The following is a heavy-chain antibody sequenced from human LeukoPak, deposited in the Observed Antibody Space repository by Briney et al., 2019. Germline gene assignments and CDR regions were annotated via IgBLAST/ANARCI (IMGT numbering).Heavy chain of an antibody. Sequence: SETLSLTCTVSGGSISSYYWSWIRQPPGKGLEWIGYIYYSGSTNYNPSLKSRVTISVDTSKNQFSLKLRSVTAADTAVCYCAGGSSGYYYSVDYWGQGTLVTVSS. J-gene: IGHJ4*02. CDR3: AGGSSGYYYSVDY. CDR2: IYYSGST. CDR1: GGSISSYY. V-gene: IGHV4-59*01. D-gene: IGHD3-22*01.